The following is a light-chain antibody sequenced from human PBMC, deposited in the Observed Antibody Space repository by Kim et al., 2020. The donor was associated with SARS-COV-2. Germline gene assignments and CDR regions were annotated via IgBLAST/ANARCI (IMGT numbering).Light chain of an antibody. Sequence: QSALTQPASVSGSPGQPITISCTGTNSDIGGHNSASWYQQYPGTAPKLLIYDVTRRASGFSNRFSGSKSGKTASLTITGLQTEDEADYYCSSYTTSTTWVFGGGTQLTVL. CDR3: SSYTTSTTWV. CDR1: NSDIGGHNS. V-gene: IGLV2-14*03. J-gene: IGLJ3*02. CDR2: DVT.